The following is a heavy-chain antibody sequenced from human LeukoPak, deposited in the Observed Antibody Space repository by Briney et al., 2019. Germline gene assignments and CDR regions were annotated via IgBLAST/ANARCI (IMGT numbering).Heavy chain of an antibody. CDR3: ARGSSSSWYGYFDY. CDR2: IIPIFGTA. D-gene: IGHD6-13*01. Sequence: SVKVSCKASGGTFSSYAISWVRRAPGQGLEWMGGIIPIFGTANYAQKFQGRVTITTDESTSTAYMELSSLRSEDTAVYYCARGSSSSWYGYFDYWGQGTLVTVSS. V-gene: IGHV1-69*05. J-gene: IGHJ4*02. CDR1: GGTFSSYA.